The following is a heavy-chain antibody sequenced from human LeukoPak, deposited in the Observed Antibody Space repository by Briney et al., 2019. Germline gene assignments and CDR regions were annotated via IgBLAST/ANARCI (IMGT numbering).Heavy chain of an antibody. CDR1: GFSLSTNGVG. CDR3: AHIEDYVGDY. J-gene: IGHJ4*02. Sequence: SGPTLVNPTQTLTLTCTFSGFSLSTNGVGVGRIRQPPGKALEWLAVIYRDDDKRYSPSLKSRLTITKDTSENQVVLTLTNMDLVDTATYYCAHIEDYVGDYWGQGTLVTVSS. CDR2: IYRDDDK. D-gene: IGHD4-17*01. V-gene: IGHV2-5*02.